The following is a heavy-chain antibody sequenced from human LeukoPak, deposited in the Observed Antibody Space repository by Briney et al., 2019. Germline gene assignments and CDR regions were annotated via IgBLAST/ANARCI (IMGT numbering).Heavy chain of an antibody. CDR3: ARAVSGRFDY. D-gene: IGHD6-19*01. CDR1: GGSISSGGYY. CDR2: IYYSGST. V-gene: IGHV4-31*03. J-gene: IGHJ4*02. Sequence: SQTLSLTCTVSGGSISSGGYYWSWIRQHPGKGLEWIGYIYYSGSTYYNPSLKSRVTISVDTSKNQFSLRLSSVTAADTAIYYCARAVSGRFDYWGQGTLVTASS.